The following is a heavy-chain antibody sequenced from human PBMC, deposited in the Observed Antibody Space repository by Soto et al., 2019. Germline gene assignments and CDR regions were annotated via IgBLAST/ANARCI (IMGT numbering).Heavy chain of an antibody. CDR2: ISAYNGNT. D-gene: IGHD2-2*01. J-gene: IGHJ6*03. CDR1: GYTFTSYG. CDR3: ARVVGYCSSTSCQEYYYYMDV. V-gene: IGHV1-18*01. Sequence: ASVKVSCKASGYTFTSYGISWVRQAPGQGLEWMGWISAYNGNTNYAQKLQGRVTMTTDTSTSTAYMELRSLRSDDTAVYYCARVVGYCSSTSCQEYYYYMDVWGKGTTVTVSS.